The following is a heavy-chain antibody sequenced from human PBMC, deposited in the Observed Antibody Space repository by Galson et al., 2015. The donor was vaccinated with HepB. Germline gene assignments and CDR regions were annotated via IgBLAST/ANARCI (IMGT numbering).Heavy chain of an antibody. CDR2: IIPIFGTA. D-gene: IGHD4-17*01. J-gene: IGHJ3*02. CDR3: ARDSTVPTPQGAFDI. V-gene: IGHV1-69*13. Sequence: SVKVSCKASGGTSSSYANSWVRQAPGQGLEWMGGIIPIFGTANYAQKFQGRVTITADESTSTAYMELSSLRSEDTAVYYCARDSTVPTPQGAFDIWGQGTMVTVSS. CDR1: GGTSSSYA.